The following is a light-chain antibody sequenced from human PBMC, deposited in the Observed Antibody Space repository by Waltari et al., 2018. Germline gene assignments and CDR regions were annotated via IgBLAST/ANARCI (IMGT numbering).Light chain of an antibody. Sequence: QSALTQPASVSGSPGQSITISCTGTRSDVGAYNYVSWYQQHPGKAPKLMIYEVSNRPPGVSRRFSGSKSGNTASLTISGLQADDEADYYCFSDTSSRFRVFGGGTKLTVL. CDR1: RSDVGAYNY. J-gene: IGLJ3*02. CDR3: FSDTSSRFRV. CDR2: EVS. V-gene: IGLV2-14*01.